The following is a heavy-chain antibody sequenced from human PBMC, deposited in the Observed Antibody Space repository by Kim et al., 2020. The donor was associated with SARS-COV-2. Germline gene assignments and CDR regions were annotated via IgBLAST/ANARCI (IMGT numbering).Heavy chain of an antibody. J-gene: IGHJ4*02. CDR1: RDTFNTYA. CDR3: ARGGFSSSWRFDY. V-gene: IGHV1-69*13. D-gene: IGHD6-13*01. CDR2: IVPFIGTS. Sequence: SVKVSCKASRDTFNTYAISWVRQAPGQGLEWLGGIVPFIGTSDYAQKFQGRLTVTADDSTTTVYMELSSLRSDDTAVYFCARGGFSSSWRFDYWGQGTL.